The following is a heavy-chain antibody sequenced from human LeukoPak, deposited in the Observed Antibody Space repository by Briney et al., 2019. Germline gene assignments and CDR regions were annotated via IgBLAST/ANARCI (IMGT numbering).Heavy chain of an antibody. Sequence: GGSLRLSCAASGXTFSTYALSWVRQAPGKGLEWVSSISGNGGSAYYTDSVKGRFTISRDNSKNTLYPQMNSLRAEDTAVYYCAKDLPTVNTWIYFDYWGQGTLVTVSS. D-gene: IGHD4-17*01. CDR3: AKDLPTVNTWIYFDY. CDR1: GXTFSTYA. V-gene: IGHV3-23*01. CDR2: ISGNGGSA. J-gene: IGHJ4*02.